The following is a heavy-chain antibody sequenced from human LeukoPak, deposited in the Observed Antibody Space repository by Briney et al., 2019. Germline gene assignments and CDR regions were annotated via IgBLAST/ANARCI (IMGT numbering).Heavy chain of an antibody. CDR1: GYTFTGYY. CDR3: ARGLSGPYYYYYMDV. Sequence: ASVKVSCKASGYTFTGYYMHWVRQAPGQGLEWMGWNNPNSGGTNYAQKFQGRVTMTGDTSISTAYMELSRLRSDDTAVYYCARGLSGPYYYYYMDVWGKGTTVTVSS. D-gene: IGHD2-15*01. CDR2: NNPNSGGT. J-gene: IGHJ6*03. V-gene: IGHV1-2*02.